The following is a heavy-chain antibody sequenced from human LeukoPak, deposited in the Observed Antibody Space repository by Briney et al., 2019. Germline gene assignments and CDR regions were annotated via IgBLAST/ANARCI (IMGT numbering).Heavy chain of an antibody. J-gene: IGHJ4*02. V-gene: IGHV1-18*01. CDR2: ISAYNGNT. Sequence: ASVKVSCKASGYTFTSYGISWVRQAPGQGREWMGWISAYNGNTNYAQKLQGRVTMTTDTSTSTAYMELRSLRSDDTAVYYCARSRAVAGTSYFDYWGQGTLVTVSS. CDR3: ARSRAVAGTSYFDY. CDR1: GYTFTSYG. D-gene: IGHD6-19*01.